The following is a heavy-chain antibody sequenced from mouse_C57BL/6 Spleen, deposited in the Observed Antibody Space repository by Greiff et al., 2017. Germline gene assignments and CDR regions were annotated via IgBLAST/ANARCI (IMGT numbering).Heavy chain of an antibody. CDR1: GYTFTSYW. D-gene: IGHD3-2*02. J-gene: IGHJ3*01. Sequence: QVQLQQSGAELVRPGSSVKLSCKASGYTFTSYWMDWVKQRPGQGLEWIGNIYPSDSETHYNQKFKDKATLTVDKSSSTAYMQLSSLTSEDSAVYYCARSRGAGYDAYGGQGTLVTVSA. CDR3: ARSRGAGYDAY. CDR2: IYPSDSET. V-gene: IGHV1-61*01.